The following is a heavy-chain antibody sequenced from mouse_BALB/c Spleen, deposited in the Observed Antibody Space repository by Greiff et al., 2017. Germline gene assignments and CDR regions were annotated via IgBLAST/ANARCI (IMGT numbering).Heavy chain of an antibody. CDR1: GYTFTSYW. J-gene: IGHJ2*01. CDR3: ARWVRLRGYFDY. D-gene: IGHD1-2*01. CDR2: INPSTGYT. Sequence: VQLQQSGAELAKPGASVKMSCKASGYTFTSYWMHWVKQRPGQGLEWIGYINPSTGYTEYNQKFKDKATLTADKSSSTAYMQLSSLTSEDSAVYYCARWVRLRGYFDYWGQGTTLTVSS. V-gene: IGHV1-7*01.